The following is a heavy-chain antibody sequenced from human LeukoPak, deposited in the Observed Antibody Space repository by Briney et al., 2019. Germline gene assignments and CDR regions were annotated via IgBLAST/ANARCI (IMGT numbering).Heavy chain of an antibody. V-gene: IGHV1-46*01. D-gene: IGHD5-24*01. J-gene: IGHJ4*02. CDR3: AKADGWPLDY. CDR2: INPSGGNT. Sequence: GASVKVSCKASGYTFITYDMNWVRQAPGQGLEWMGIINPSGGNTSYAQKFQGRLTMTRDTSTSTVYMELSSLRSEDTAVYYCAKADGWPLDYWGQGTLVTVSS. CDR1: GYTFITYD.